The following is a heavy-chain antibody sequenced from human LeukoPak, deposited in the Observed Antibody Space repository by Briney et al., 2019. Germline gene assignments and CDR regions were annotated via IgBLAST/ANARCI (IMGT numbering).Heavy chain of an antibody. CDR3: ARRRRYSSSEDFDY. CDR2: IYYSGST. CDR1: GGAISYYY. D-gene: IGHD6-13*01. J-gene: IGHJ4*02. Sequence: PSETLSLTCTVSGGAISYYYWGWIRQPPGKGLEWIGSIYYSGSTCYNPSLKSRVTISVDTSKNQFSLKLSSVTAADTAVYYCARRRRYSSSEDFDYWGQGTLVTVSS. V-gene: IGHV4-39*01.